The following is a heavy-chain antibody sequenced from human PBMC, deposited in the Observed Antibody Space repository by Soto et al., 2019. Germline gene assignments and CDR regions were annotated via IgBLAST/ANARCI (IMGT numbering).Heavy chain of an antibody. CDR1: GFSFSTYD. D-gene: IGHD1-26*01. J-gene: IGHJ6*02. V-gene: IGHV3-13*01. Sequence: EVQLVESGGGLVQPGGSLRLSCAASGFSFSTYDIQWVRQTAGKGLEWVSAIGTAGDTHYSRSVKGRFTISRENAKDSSYLQMNSLRVEDTAVYYCARDPSGWGLDVWGQGTTVTISS. CDR2: IGTAGDT. CDR3: ARDPSGWGLDV.